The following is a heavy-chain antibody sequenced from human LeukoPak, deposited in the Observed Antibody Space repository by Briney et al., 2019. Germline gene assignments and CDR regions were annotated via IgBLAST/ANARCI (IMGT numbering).Heavy chain of an antibody. CDR2: MNPNSANT. J-gene: IGHJ5*02. Sequence: GTSVKVSCKAFGYPFTIYDINSLREATGQGLEWMGWMNPNSANTGYAQKFQGRLTMTRNASISTAYMELSSLRSEDTALYYCTRGRVATPTWFDPWGQGTLVTVSS. V-gene: IGHV1-8*01. CDR1: GYPFTIYD. D-gene: IGHD2-15*01. CDR3: TRGRVATPTWFDP.